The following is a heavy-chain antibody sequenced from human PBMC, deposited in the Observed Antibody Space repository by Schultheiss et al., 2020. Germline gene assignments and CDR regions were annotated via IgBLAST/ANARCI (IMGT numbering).Heavy chain of an antibody. CDR3: ASPLPYSGYAEWGY. V-gene: IGHV4-61*02. J-gene: IGHJ4*02. Sequence: SETLSLTCTVSGGSISSGGYYWSWIRQPAGKGLEWIGRIYTSGSTNYNPSLKSRVTISVDTSKNQFSLKLSSVTAADTAVYYCASPLPYSGYAEWGYWGQGTLVTVSS. CDR2: IYTSGST. CDR1: GGSISSGGYY. D-gene: IGHD5-12*01.